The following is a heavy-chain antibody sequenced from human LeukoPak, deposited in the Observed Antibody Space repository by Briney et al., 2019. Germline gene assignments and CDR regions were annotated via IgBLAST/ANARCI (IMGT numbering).Heavy chain of an antibody. J-gene: IGHJ6*02. CDR1: GFTFSSYC. V-gene: IGHV3-30*03. CDR2: ISYDGSIK. CDR3: ASDRRGDLYYYYYGMDV. D-gene: IGHD3-10*01. Sequence: GGSLRLSCAASGFTFSSYCMHWVRQAPGKGLEWVAVISYDGSIKYYADSEKGRFTISRDNTKNTLYLQMNSLRAEYTAAYYCASDRRGDLYYYYYGMDVWGQGTTVTVSS.